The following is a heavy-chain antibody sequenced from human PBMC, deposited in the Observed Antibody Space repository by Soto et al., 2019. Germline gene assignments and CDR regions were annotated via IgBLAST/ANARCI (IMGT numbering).Heavy chain of an antibody. CDR3: GKIVPAAIYAVDLGMEV. V-gene: IGHV4-34*01. CDR1: GGSFSGYY. CDR2: INHSGST. D-gene: IGHD2-2*02. J-gene: IGHJ6*01. Sequence: PSETLSLTCAVYGGSFSGYYWSWIRQPPGKGLEWIGEINHSGSTNYNPSLKSRVTISVDTSKNQFSLKLSSVTAADTAVYYCGKIVPAAIYAVDLGMEVWGQGTKVNVSS.